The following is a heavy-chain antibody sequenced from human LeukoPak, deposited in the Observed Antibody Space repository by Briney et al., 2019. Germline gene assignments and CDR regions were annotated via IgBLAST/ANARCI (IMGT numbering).Heavy chain of an antibody. D-gene: IGHD3-22*01. V-gene: IGHV3-74*01. CDR1: GFTFSSYW. J-gene: IGHJ4*02. Sequence: PGGSLRLSCAASGFTFSSYWMHWVRQASGKGLVWVSRINSDGSGTSYADSVKGRFTISRDNAKNTLYLQTNSLRAEDTAVYYCARDQGDSSGYYLDSWGQGTLVTVSS. CDR3: ARDQGDSSGYYLDS. CDR2: INSDGSGT.